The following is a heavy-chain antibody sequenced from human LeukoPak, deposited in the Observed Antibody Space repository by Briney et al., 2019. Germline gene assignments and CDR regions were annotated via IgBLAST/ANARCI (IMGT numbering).Heavy chain of an antibody. Sequence: GGSLRLSCAASGFTFSSYSMNWVRQAPGKGLEWVSYISSSSSTIYYADSVKGRFTISRDNAKNSLYLQMNSLRAEDTAVYYCARDTYYYGSGSYWGFDAFDIWGQGTMVTVSS. CDR2: ISSSSSTI. V-gene: IGHV3-48*01. J-gene: IGHJ3*02. D-gene: IGHD3-10*01. CDR1: GFTFSSYS. CDR3: ARDTYYYGSGSYWGFDAFDI.